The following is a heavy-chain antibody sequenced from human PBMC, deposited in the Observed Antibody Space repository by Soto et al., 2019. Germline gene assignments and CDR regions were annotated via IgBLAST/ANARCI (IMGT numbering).Heavy chain of an antibody. CDR2: IIPIFGTA. D-gene: IGHD3-3*01. V-gene: IGHV1-69*13. Sequence: ASVKVSCKASGGTFSSYAISWVRQAPGQGLEWMGGIIPIFGTANYAQKFQGRVTITADESTSTAYMELSSLRSEDTAVYYCARGSFWSGYYTHSVDYFDYWGQGTLVTVSS. J-gene: IGHJ4*02. CDR3: ARGSFWSGYYTHSVDYFDY. CDR1: GGTFSSYA.